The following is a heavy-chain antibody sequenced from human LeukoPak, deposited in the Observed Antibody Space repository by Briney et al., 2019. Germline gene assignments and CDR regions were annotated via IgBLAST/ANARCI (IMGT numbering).Heavy chain of an antibody. CDR1: GFTFRSYA. CDR2: ISGSGVST. D-gene: IGHD1-14*01. V-gene: IGHV3-23*01. CDR3: AKDVSGGN. J-gene: IGHJ4*02. Sequence: GGSLRLSCAASGFTFRSYAMSWVRQAPGKGLEWVSGISGSGVSTDYADSVKGRFTISRDNSKNTLYLQMNNLKAEDTAVYYCAKDVSGGNWGQGTLVSVSS.